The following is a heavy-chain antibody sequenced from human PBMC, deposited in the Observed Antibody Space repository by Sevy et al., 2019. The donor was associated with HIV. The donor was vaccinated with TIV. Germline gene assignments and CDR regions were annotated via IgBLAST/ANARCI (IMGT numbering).Heavy chain of an antibody. CDR2: IYYSGST. V-gene: IGHV4-59*01. CDR3: ARAGYCSSTSCYPNQTFDY. D-gene: IGHD2-2*01. J-gene: IGHJ4*02. Sequence: SQTLSLTCTVSGGSISSYYWSWIRQPPGKGLEWIGYIYYSGSTNYNPSLKSRVTISVDTSKNQFSLKLSAVTAADTAVYYCARAGYCSSTSCYPNQTFDYWGQGTLVTVSS. CDR1: GGSISSYY.